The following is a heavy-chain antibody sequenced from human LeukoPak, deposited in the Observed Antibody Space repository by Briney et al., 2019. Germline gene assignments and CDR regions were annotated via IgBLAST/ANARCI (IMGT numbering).Heavy chain of an antibody. CDR1: GFTFSSYG. Sequence: GGSLRLTCAASGFTFSSYGMHWVRQAPGKGLEWVAVISYDGSNKYYADSVKGRFTISRDNSKNTLYLQMNSLRAEDTAVYYCAKALDYWGQGTLVTVSS. V-gene: IGHV3-30*18. CDR3: AKALDY. J-gene: IGHJ4*02. CDR2: ISYDGSNK.